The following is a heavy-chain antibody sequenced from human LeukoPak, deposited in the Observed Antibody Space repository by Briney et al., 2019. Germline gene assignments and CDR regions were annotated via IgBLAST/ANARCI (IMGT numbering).Heavy chain of an antibody. Sequence: GGSLRLSCAVSGFAVSSSYVSWVRQAPGKGLEWVSVIYSTGTTFYADSVKGRFTISRDNSKNTVYLQMNGLRPEDTAVYYCARDRGPGWFDPWGQGTLVTVSS. CDR1: GFAVSSSY. D-gene: IGHD3-10*01. CDR3: ARDRGPGWFDP. CDR2: IYSTGTT. J-gene: IGHJ5*02. V-gene: IGHV3-66*03.